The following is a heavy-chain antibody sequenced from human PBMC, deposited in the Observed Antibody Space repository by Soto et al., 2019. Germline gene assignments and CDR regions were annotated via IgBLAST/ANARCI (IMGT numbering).Heavy chain of an antibody. V-gene: IGHV3-30*18. CDR2: ISYDGSTK. CDR1: GFTFSSYG. J-gene: IGHJ6*02. CDR3: AKDLLRPGRAYGMDV. D-gene: IGHD6-25*01. Sequence: QVQLVESGGGVVQPGRSLRLSCAASGFTFSSYGMHWVRQAPGKGLEWVAVISYDGSTKYYADSVKGRFTISRDNSKNTLYLQMNSLRAEDTAVYYCAKDLLRPGRAYGMDVWGQGTTVTVSS.